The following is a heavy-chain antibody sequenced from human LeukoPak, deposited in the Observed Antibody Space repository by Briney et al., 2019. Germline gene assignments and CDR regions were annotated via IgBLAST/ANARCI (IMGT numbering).Heavy chain of an antibody. D-gene: IGHD6-13*01. V-gene: IGHV4-59*08. CDR2: IYYSGST. CDR3: ASTRGAAGYYYYYMDV. Sequence: SETLSLTCTVSGGSISSYYWSWIRQPPGKGLEWIGYIYYSGSTNYNPSLKSRVTISVDTSKNQFSLKLSSVTAADTAVYNCASTRGAAGYYYYYMDVWGKGTTVTVSS. CDR1: GGSISSYY. J-gene: IGHJ6*03.